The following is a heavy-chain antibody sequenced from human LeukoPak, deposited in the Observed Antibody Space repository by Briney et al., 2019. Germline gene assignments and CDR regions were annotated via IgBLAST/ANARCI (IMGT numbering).Heavy chain of an antibody. CDR2: IIPILGIA. CDR1: GGTFSSYA. Sequence: GPSVKVSCKASGGTFSSYAISWVRQAPGQGLEWMGRIIPILGIANYAQEFQGRVTITADKSTSTAYMELSSLRSEDTAVYYCARENTRGRYFDYWGQGTLVTVSS. J-gene: IGHJ4*02. D-gene: IGHD1-14*01. CDR3: ARENTRGRYFDY. V-gene: IGHV1-69*04.